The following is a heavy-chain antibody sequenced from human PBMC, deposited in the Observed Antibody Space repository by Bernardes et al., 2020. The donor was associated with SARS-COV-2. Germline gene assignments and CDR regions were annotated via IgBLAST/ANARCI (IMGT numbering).Heavy chain of an antibody. D-gene: IGHD3-3*02. CDR3: ARDIRTDYYYYGMDV. CDR2: IYTSGST. J-gene: IGHJ6*02. Sequence: SESLSLTCTVSGGSISSYYWSWIRQPAGKGLEWIGRIYTSGSTNYNPSLKTRVTMSVDTSKNQFSLKLSSVTAADTAVYYCARDIRTDYYYYGMDVWGQGTTVTVSS. CDR1: GGSISSYY. V-gene: IGHV4-4*07.